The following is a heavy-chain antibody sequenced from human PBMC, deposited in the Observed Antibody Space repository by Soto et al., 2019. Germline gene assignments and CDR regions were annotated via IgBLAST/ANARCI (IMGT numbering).Heavy chain of an antibody. CDR2: INAGNGNT. D-gene: IGHD4-17*01. J-gene: IGHJ4*02. Sequence: GASVKVSCKASGYTFTSYAMHWVRQAPGQRLEWMGWINAGNGNTKYSQKFQGRVTITRDTSASTAYMELSSLRSEDTAVYYCARVPHYGDYYFDYWGQGTLVTVSS. CDR3: ARVPHYGDYYFDY. V-gene: IGHV1-3*01. CDR1: GYTFTSYA.